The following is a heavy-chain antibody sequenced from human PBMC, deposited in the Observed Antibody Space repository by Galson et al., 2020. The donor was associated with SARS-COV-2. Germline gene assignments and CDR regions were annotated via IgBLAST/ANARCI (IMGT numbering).Heavy chain of an antibody. CDR1: GFTFSNAW. D-gene: IGHD3-3*01. Sequence: GGSLRLSCAASGFTFSNAWMSWVRQAPGKGLEWVGRIKSKTDGGTTDYAAPVKGRFTISRDDSKNTLYLQMNSLKTEDTAVYYCTTETKGVVTHYYYYYYMDVWGKGTTVTVSS. V-gene: IGHV3-15*01. CDR3: TTETKGVVTHYYYYYYMDV. CDR2: IKSKTDGGTT. J-gene: IGHJ6*03.